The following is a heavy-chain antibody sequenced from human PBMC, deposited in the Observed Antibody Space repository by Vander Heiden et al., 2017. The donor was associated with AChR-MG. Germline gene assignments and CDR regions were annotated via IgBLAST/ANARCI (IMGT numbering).Heavy chain of an antibody. D-gene: IGHD3-10*01. V-gene: IGHV3-15*01. J-gene: IGHJ4*02. Sequence: EVQLVESGGGLVKPGGSLRLSCAASGFTFSNAWMSWVRQAPGKGLEWVGRIKSKTDGGTTDYAAPVKGRFTISRDDSKNTLYLQMNSLKTEDTAVYHCTASYYYGSGSYYDFEYWGQGTLVTAPS. CDR3: TASYYYGSGSYYDFEY. CDR2: IKSKTDGGTT. CDR1: GFTFSNAW.